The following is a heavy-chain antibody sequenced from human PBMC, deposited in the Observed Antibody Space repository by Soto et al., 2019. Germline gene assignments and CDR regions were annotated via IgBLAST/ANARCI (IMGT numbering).Heavy chain of an antibody. CDR2: INPSGGST. J-gene: IGHJ6*02. Sequence: ASVKVSCEASGYSFTCYYMYWVRQDTGQGLEWMGIINPSGGSTSYAQKFQSRVTMTRDTSTSTVYMVLSSLRYEDTAVYYCARAYYYGSGSYYLPYYYGMDVWGQGTTVTVSS. V-gene: IGHV1-46*01. D-gene: IGHD3-10*01. CDR3: ARAYYYGSGSYYLPYYYGMDV. CDR1: GYSFTCYY.